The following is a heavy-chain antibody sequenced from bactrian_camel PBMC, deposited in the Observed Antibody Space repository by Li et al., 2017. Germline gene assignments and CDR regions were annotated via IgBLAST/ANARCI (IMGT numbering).Heavy chain of an antibody. Sequence: QLVESGGGSVQAGGSLRLSCSSGGYNFASACMGWFRQVPKKEREGIGAIDESGTTTYTESMKGRFTISKDNARNWLDLQMDSLEPGDTDRYYCAADRRRHGPPSLRPGDYSVWGQGTQVTVS. J-gene: IGHJ4*01. CDR1: GYNFASAC. CDR2: IDESGTT. D-gene: IGHD2*01. V-gene: IGHV3S53*01. CDR3: AADRRRHGPPSLRPGDYSV.